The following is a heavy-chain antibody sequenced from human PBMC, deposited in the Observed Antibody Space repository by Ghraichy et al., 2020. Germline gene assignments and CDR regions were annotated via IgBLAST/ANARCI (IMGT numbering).Heavy chain of an antibody. CDR2: IIPIFGTA. V-gene: IGHV1-69*13. CDR3: ARRSRRGNSGNYYFDY. Sequence: SVKVSCKASGGTFSSYAISWVRQAPGQGLEWMGGIIPIFGTANYAQKFQGRVTITADESTSTAYMELSSLRSEDTAVYYCARRSRRGNSGNYYFDYWGQGTLVTVSS. CDR1: GGTFSSYA. J-gene: IGHJ4*02. D-gene: IGHD4-23*01.